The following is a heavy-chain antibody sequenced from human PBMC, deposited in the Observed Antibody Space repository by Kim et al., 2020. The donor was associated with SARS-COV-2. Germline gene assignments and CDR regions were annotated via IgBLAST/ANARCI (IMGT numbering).Heavy chain of an antibody. Sequence: PSFRGQVTISADKSISTAYLQWSSLKASDTAMYYCARSGYSSSWHNWFDPWGQGTLVTVSS. J-gene: IGHJ5*02. D-gene: IGHD6-13*01. CDR3: ARSGYSSSWHNWFDP. V-gene: IGHV5-51*01.